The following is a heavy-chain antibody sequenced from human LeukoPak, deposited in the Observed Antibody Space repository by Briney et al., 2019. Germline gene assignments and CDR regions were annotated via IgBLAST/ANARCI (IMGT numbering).Heavy chain of an antibody. Sequence: PGGSLRLSCAASGFTFSSYSMNWVRQAPGKGLEWVSYIGISSGNTKYADSVKGRFTISGDKAKNSVYLQMNSLRVEDTAVYYCARAGQWLVQENWFDPWGQGTLVTVSS. J-gene: IGHJ5*02. CDR2: IGISSGNT. CDR1: GFTFSSYS. D-gene: IGHD6-19*01. CDR3: ARAGQWLVQENWFDP. V-gene: IGHV3-48*01.